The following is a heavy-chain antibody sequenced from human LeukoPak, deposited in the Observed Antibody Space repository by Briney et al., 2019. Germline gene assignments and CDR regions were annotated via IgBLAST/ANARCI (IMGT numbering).Heavy chain of an antibody. V-gene: IGHV4-39*01. CDR3: ARQSTAVAVHFDY. J-gene: IGHJ4*02. CDR1: GFTFSSYW. D-gene: IGHD6-19*01. CDR2: IYYSGST. Sequence: PGGSLRLSCAASGFTFSSYWMHWVRQPPGKGLEWIGSIYYSGSTYYNPSLKSRVTISVDTSKNQFSLKLSSVTAADTAVYYCARQSTAVAVHFDYWGQGTLVTVSS.